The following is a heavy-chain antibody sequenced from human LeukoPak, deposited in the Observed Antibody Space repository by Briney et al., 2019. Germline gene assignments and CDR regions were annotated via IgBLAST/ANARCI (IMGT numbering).Heavy chain of an antibody. V-gene: IGHV3-23*01. J-gene: IGHJ5*02. D-gene: IGHD3-10*01. CDR1: GFTFSSYA. CDR2: ISGSGGST. CDR3: AIDLRVSVLLWFGQRPDNWFDP. Sequence: GGSLRLSCAASGFTFSSYAMSWVRQAPGKGLEWVSAISGSGGSTYYADSVKGRFTISRDNSKNTLYLQMNSQRAEDTAVYYCAIDLRVSVLLWFGQRPDNWFDPWGQGTLVTVSS.